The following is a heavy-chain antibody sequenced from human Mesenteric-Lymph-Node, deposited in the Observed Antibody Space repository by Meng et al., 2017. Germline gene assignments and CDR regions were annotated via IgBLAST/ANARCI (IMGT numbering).Heavy chain of an antibody. CDR1: GYTFANYW. J-gene: IGHJ4*02. Sequence: GESLKISCKASGYTFANYWIGWVRQMPGKGLEFMGIIYPGDSGIRYSPSFQGQVTISADKSNSTAYLQWSSLKASDTAMYYCARLGCCSGDTCSSPFHYWGQGTLVTVSS. V-gene: IGHV5-51*01. D-gene: IGHD2-15*01. CDR2: IYPGDSGI. CDR3: ARLGCCSGDTCSSPFHY.